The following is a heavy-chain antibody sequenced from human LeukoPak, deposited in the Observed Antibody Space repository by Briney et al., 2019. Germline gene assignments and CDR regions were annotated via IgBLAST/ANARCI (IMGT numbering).Heavy chain of an antibody. D-gene: IGHD3-10*01. Sequence: PGRSLRLSCAASGFTSDDYAMHWVRQAPGKGLEWVSGISWNSGSIGYADSVKGRFTISRDNAKNSLYLQMNSLRAEDTALYYCAKDMNYYGSGSLDYWGQGTLVTVSS. J-gene: IGHJ4*02. CDR1: GFTSDDYA. V-gene: IGHV3-9*02. CDR3: AKDMNYYGSGSLDY. CDR2: ISWNSGSI.